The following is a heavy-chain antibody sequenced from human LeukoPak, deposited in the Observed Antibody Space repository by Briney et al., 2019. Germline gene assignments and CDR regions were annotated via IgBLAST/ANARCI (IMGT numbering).Heavy chain of an antibody. Sequence: GESLKISCKGSGYSFTSYWIGWVRQMPGKGLEWMGIIYPGDSGTRYSPSFQGQVTISADKSISTAYLQWNSLKASDTAMYYCARRGYCSSTSCAGHWFDPWGQGTLVTVSS. CDR3: ARRGYCSSTSCAGHWFDP. CDR2: IYPGDSGT. CDR1: GYSFTSYW. D-gene: IGHD2-2*01. J-gene: IGHJ5*02. V-gene: IGHV5-51*01.